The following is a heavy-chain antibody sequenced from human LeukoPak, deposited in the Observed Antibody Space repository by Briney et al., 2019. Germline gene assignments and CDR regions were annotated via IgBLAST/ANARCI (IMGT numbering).Heavy chain of an antibody. Sequence: HPGGSLRLSCAASGFTFISYWMSWVRQAPGKGLEWVANIKQDGSEKYYVDSVKGRFTISRDTSKNTLYLQMDSLRAEDTAVYYCAKGGVRGDFYFDCWGHGTLVTVSS. J-gene: IGHJ4*01. CDR2: IKQDGSEK. V-gene: IGHV3-7*01. CDR3: AKGGVRGDFYFDC. CDR1: GFTFISYW. D-gene: IGHD2-21*02.